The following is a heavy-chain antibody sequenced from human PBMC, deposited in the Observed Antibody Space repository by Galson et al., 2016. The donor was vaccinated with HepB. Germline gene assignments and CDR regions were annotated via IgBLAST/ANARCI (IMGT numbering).Heavy chain of an antibody. CDR3: ARVGGYGALASY. CDR1: GFHFRTYA. V-gene: IGHV3-23*01. J-gene: IGHJ4*02. CDR2: IDDGGART. D-gene: IGHD4-17*01. Sequence: SLRLSCAASGFHFRTYAMTWVRQAPGKGLEWVSAIDDGGARTSYADSVKGRFTISRDNSKSMLFLQMDSLRAEDTAVYYCARVGGYGALASYWGQGTLVTVSS.